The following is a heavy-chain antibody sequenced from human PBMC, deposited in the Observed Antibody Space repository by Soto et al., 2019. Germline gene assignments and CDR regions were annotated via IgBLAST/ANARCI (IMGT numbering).Heavy chain of an antibody. CDR1: GGSISSSNW. CDR2: IYHSGST. J-gene: IGHJ4*02. D-gene: IGHD5-18*01. CDR3: AREGRDTAMPNGGFDY. V-gene: IGHV4-4*02. Sequence: QVQLQESGPGLVKPSGTLSLTCAVSGGSISSSNWWSWVRQPPGKGLEWIGEIYHSGSTNYNPSLKGRVTISVDKSKNQFSLKLSSVTAADTAVYYCAREGRDTAMPNGGFDYWGQGTLVTVSS.